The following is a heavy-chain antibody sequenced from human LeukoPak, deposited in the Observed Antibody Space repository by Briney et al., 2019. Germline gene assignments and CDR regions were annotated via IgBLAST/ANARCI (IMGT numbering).Heavy chain of an antibody. D-gene: IGHD6-19*01. CDR2: IYYSGST. Sequence: PSETLSLTCTVSGGSISSYYWSWIRQPPGKGLEWIGYIYYSGSTNYNPSLKSRVTISVDTSKNQFSLKLKSVTAADTAVYYCVRQYSSMHWYFDLWGRGTLVTVSS. V-gene: IGHV4-59*08. CDR3: VRQYSSMHWYFDL. J-gene: IGHJ2*01. CDR1: GGSISSYY.